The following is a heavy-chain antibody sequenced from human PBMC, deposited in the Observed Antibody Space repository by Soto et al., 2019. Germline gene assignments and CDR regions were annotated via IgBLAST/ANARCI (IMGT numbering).Heavy chain of an antibody. J-gene: IGHJ6*02. Sequence: QVQLVQSGAEVKKPGSSVKVSCKASGGTFSSYAISWVRQAPGQGLEWMGGIIPIFGTANYAQKFQGRVTITADESTSTAYMELSSLRSEDTAGYYCARDKAVAGTYYYYGMDVWGQGTTVTVSS. CDR3: ARDKAVAGTYYYYGMDV. V-gene: IGHV1-69*01. D-gene: IGHD6-19*01. CDR1: GGTFSSYA. CDR2: IIPIFGTA.